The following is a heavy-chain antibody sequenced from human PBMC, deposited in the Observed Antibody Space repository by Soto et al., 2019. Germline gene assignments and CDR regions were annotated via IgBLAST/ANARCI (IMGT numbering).Heavy chain of an antibody. J-gene: IGHJ4*02. V-gene: IGHV1-24*01. D-gene: IGHD2-15*01. Sequence: GASVKVSCKVSGDTLTELSMHWVRQAPGKGLEWMGGFDPEDGETIYAQKFQGRVTMTEDTSTDTAYMELSSLRSEDTAVYYCATDVHCSGGSCYQYWGQGTLVTVSS. CDR2: FDPEDGET. CDR3: ATDVHCSGGSCYQY. CDR1: GDTLTELS.